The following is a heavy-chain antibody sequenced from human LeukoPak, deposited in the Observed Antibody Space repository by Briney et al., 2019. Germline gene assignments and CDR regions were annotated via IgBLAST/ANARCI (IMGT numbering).Heavy chain of an antibody. CDR3: ARDYGEAATITAFRTYYYFDH. D-gene: IGHD5-24*01. V-gene: IGHV1-2*02. CDR1: GYRFTDYY. J-gene: IGHJ4*02. Sequence: GASVKVSCKASGYRFTDYYMHWVRQAPGQGLEWMGWVNPNNGATNYAQKFQGRVTMTRSTSISTVYMDLTSLRSDDSAIYYCARDYGEAATITAFRTYYYFDHWGQGTLVTVSS. CDR2: VNPNNGAT.